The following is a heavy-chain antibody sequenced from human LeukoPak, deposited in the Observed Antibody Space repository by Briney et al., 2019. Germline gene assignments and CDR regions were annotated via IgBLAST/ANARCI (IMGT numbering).Heavy chain of an antibody. CDR3: ATYSSLNRREFQF. V-gene: IGHV3-48*01. Sequence: GGSLRLSCAASGFTFSSYSMNWVRQAPGKGPEWVSYISSSSSTIYYADSVKGRFTISRDNAKNSLYLQMNSLRAEDTAVYYCATYSSLNRREFQFWGQGTLLTVSS. J-gene: IGHJ1*01. CDR2: ISSSSSTI. CDR1: GFTFSSYS. D-gene: IGHD3-22*01.